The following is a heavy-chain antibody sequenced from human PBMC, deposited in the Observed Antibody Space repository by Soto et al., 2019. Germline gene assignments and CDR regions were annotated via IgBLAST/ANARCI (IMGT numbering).Heavy chain of an antibody. V-gene: IGHV4-30-4*01. Sequence: SETLSLTCTVSGGSISSGNYYWSWIRQPPGKGLEWIGHIYNTGSTYNNPSLESRVTISVDTSKNQFSLRLTSVTAADTAIYYCARGLPSEKVDSWGQGTLVTVSS. J-gene: IGHJ4*02. CDR3: ARGLPSEKVDS. CDR2: IYNTGST. CDR1: GGSISSGNYY.